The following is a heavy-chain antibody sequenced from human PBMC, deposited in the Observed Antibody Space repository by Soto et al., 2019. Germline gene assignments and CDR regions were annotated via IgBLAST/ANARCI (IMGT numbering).Heavy chain of an antibody. CDR1: GVSISSHEW. Sequence: QVQLQESGPGLVKPSGTLYLTCVVSGVSISSHEWWTWVRQPPGQGLEGIGESHEGGNTNYHSPLGSRVTISVDKSKNQSSLKLSSVTVADTAVYYCATKGSSRLYWGQGTLVTVSS. J-gene: IGHJ4*02. D-gene: IGHD6-13*01. CDR2: SHEGGNT. V-gene: IGHV4-4*02. CDR3: ATKGSSRLY.